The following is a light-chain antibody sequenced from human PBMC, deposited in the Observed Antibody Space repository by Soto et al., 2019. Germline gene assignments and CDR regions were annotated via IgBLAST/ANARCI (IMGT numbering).Light chain of an antibody. CDR2: DAS. V-gene: IGKV1-5*01. J-gene: IGKJ1*01. Sequence: DNPVTMSPSTLSASVGDRLTIPCRASQSISSWLAWYQQKPGKAPKLLIYDASSLESGVPSRFSGSGSGAEFTLTISSLQPDDFATYYCQQYNSYWTFGQGTKVDI. CDR3: QQYNSYWT. CDR1: QSISSW.